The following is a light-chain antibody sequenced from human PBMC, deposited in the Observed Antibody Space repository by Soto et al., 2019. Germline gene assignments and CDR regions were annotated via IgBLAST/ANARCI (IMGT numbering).Light chain of an antibody. V-gene: IGKV3-15*01. CDR3: QQYNNWPPWT. CDR2: GAS. Sequence: EIVMTQSPATLSVSPGERATLSCRASQSVSSNLAWYQQKPGQATRLLIYGASTRATGIPARFSGSVSGTEFTLTISSLQSEDFAVYYCQQYNNWPPWTFGQGTKVEI. CDR1: QSVSSN. J-gene: IGKJ1*01.